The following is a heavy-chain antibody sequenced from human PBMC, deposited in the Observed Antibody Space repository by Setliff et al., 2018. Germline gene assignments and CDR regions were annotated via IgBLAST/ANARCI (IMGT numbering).Heavy chain of an antibody. Sequence: ASVKVSCKTSGYSFTSHYMHWVRQAPGQGLEWMGIVNPGGLTSSSTQKFEGRVTMTRDTSTSTVYMELNSLTSDDTAVYYCARAGLAAAGRKGVFDHWGQGTLVTVS. CDR2: VNPGGLTS. CDR3: ARAGLAAAGRKGVFDH. J-gene: IGHJ4*02. V-gene: IGHV1-46*01. CDR1: GYSFTSHY. D-gene: IGHD6-25*01.